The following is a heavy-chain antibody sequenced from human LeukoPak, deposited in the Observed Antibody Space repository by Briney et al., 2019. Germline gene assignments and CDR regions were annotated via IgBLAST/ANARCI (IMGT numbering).Heavy chain of an antibody. Sequence: GGSLRLSCACTGFTFSSYEMNWVRQAPGKGLEWVSYISSSGSTIYYAVSVKGRFTISRDNAKNSLYLQMNSLRAEDTAVYYCAELGITMIGGVWGKGTTVTISS. CDR2: ISSSGSTI. J-gene: IGHJ6*04. D-gene: IGHD3-10*02. V-gene: IGHV3-48*03. CDR3: AELGITMIGGV. CDR1: GFTFSSYE.